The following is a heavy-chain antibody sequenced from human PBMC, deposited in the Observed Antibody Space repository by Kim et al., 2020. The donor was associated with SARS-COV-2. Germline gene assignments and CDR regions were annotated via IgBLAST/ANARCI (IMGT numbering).Heavy chain of an antibody. CDR3: TTGAGRRGGGSGGDCYCFDY. Sequence: GGSLRLSCAASGFTFSNAWMSWVRQAPGKGLEWVGRIKSKTDGGTTDYAAPVKGRFTISRDDSKNTLYLQMNSLKTEDTAVYYCTTGAGRRGGGSGGDCYCFDYWGQGTLVTVSS. CDR1: GFTFSNAW. D-gene: IGHD2-21*02. J-gene: IGHJ4*02. V-gene: IGHV3-15*01. CDR2: IKSKTDGGTT.